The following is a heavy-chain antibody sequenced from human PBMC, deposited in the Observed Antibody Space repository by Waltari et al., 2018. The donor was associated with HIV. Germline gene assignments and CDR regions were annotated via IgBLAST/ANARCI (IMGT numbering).Heavy chain of an antibody. Sequence: EVQLVESGGGLVQPGGSLRLSCAASGFVFCSYHMHWVRQAPGKGLEWISYSSYSGDTSYADSVKGRFTISRDNAKNSLYLQLNSLRAEDTAMYYCARENYDVLTVHDGFDVWGQGTVVTVSS. CDR3: ARENYDVLTVHDGFDV. D-gene: IGHD3-9*01. V-gene: IGHV3-48*01. CDR1: GFVFCSYH. J-gene: IGHJ3*01. CDR2: SSYSGDT.